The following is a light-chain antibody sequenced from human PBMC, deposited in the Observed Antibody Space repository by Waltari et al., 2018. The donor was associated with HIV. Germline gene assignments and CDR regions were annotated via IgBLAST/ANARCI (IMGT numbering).Light chain of an antibody. CDR3: MQALQTPLT. Sequence: DIAMTQSPLSLPVTPGAQASISCRSSQSLLHSNGYNYLDWYLQKPGQSPQLLIYLGSNRASGVSDRFSGSGSGTDFTLKISRVESDDVGLYYCMQALQTPLTFGGGTKVEIK. CDR1: QSLLHSNGYNY. CDR2: LGS. J-gene: IGKJ4*01. V-gene: IGKV2-28*01.